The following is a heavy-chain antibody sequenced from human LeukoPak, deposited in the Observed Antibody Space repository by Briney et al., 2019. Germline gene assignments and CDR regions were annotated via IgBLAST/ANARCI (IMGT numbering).Heavy chain of an antibody. Sequence: ASVKVSCKASGYTFTGYYMHWVRQAPGQGFEWMGWINPNSGDTNYAQKFQGRVTMTRDTSISTAHMELSRLRSDDTAVYYWARANPLYCSSTTCLFDYWGQGTLVTVSS. CDR2: INPNSGDT. CDR3: ARANPLYCSSTTCLFDY. V-gene: IGHV1-2*02. J-gene: IGHJ4*02. D-gene: IGHD2-2*01. CDR1: GYTFTGYY.